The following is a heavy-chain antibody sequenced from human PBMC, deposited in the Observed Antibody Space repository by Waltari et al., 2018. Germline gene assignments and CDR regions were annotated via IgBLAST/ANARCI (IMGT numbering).Heavy chain of an antibody. V-gene: IGHV4-4*02. J-gene: IGHJ4*02. Sequence: QVQLQESGPGLVTPSGTLSLTFAVSGGSLSRSHWLGWVRQPPGKGLEWIRESYHSGSTNYNPSLKSRVTISVDKSKNQFSLKLSSVTAADTAVYYCARVSGYSYVIDYWGQGTLVTVSS. D-gene: IGHD5-18*01. CDR3: ARVSGYSYVIDY. CDR2: SYHSGST. CDR1: GGSLSRSHW.